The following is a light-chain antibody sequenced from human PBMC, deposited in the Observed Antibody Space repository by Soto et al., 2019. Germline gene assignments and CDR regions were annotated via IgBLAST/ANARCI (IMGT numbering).Light chain of an antibody. Sequence: DIQLTQSPSTLSASVADRVTITCRASQVITGWLAWYQQKPGKAPNLLIYDASNVQSGVPPRFSGSGSGTEFTLTISSLQPDDFATYYCQQYESYWTFGQGTKVDI. V-gene: IGKV1-5*01. CDR1: QVITGW. CDR2: DAS. CDR3: QQYESYWT. J-gene: IGKJ1*01.